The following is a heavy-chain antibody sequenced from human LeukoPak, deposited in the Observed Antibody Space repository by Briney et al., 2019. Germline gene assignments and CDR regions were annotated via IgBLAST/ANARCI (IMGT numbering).Heavy chain of an antibody. V-gene: IGHV4-4*07. CDR1: GGSISSDY. CDR2: IYASGST. D-gene: IGHD2-15*01. J-gene: IGHJ4*02. Sequence: SETLSLTCTVSGGSISSDYWSWIRQPGAKGLEWIGRIYASGSTNYNPSLRSRITMSVDTSKNQFSLKLSSVAAADTAVYYCARGDVETATYYFDYWGQGTLVTVSS. CDR3: ARGDVETATYYFDY.